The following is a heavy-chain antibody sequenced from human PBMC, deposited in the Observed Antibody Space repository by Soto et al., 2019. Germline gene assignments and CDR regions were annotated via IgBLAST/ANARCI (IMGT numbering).Heavy chain of an antibody. V-gene: IGHV1-69*13. CDR3: ARDTDFWSGYYRFQDYYYGMDV. J-gene: IGHJ6*02. Sequence: ASVKVSCKASGGTFSSYAISWVRQAPGQGLEWMGGIIPIFGTANYAQKFQGRVTITADESTSTAYMELSSLRSEDTAVYYCARDTDFWSGYYRFQDYYYGMDVWGQGTTVTVSS. CDR2: IIPIFGTA. D-gene: IGHD3-3*01. CDR1: GGTFSSYA.